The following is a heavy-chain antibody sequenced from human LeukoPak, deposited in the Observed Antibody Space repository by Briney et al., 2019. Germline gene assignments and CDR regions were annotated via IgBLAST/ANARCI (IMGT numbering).Heavy chain of an antibody. CDR3: ARVVTRYSSRRDAFDI. Sequence: SQTLSLTCTVSGGSISSGSYYWSWIRQPAGKGLEWIGRIYTSGSTNYNPSLKSRVTISVDTSKNQFSLKLSSVTAADTAVYYCARVVTRYSSRRDAFDIWGQGTMVTVSS. V-gene: IGHV4-61*02. CDR2: IYTSGST. D-gene: IGHD6-13*01. J-gene: IGHJ3*02. CDR1: GGSISSGSYY.